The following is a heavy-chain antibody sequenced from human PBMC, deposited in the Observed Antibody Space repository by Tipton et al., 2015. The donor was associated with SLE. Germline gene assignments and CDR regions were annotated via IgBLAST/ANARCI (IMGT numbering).Heavy chain of an antibody. V-gene: IGHV4-59*01. J-gene: IGHJ4*02. CDR3: AREVYGRFPI. D-gene: IGHD3-10*01. Sequence: TLSLTCTVSGYSISPYYWSWIRQTPGKGLEWIGYIHSSGTTSYSPSLNSRVTMSVDTSKNQFSLRLTSVTAADSAVYYCAREVYGRFPIWGQGALVTVSS. CDR2: IHSSGTT. CDR1: GYSISPYY.